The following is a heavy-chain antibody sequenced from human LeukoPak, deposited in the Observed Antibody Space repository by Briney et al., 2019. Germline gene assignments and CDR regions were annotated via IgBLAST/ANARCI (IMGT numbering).Heavy chain of an antibody. D-gene: IGHD3-3*01. CDR2: IIPIFGTA. V-gene: IGHV1-69*13. CDR3: ARKGYDFWSGYYTGIGFWFDP. J-gene: IGHJ5*02. Sequence: SVKVSCKASGGTFSSYAISWVRQAPGQGLEWMGGIIPIFGTANYAQKFQGRATITADESTSTAYMELSSLRSEDTAVYYCARKGYDFWSGYYTGIGFWFDPWGQGTLVTASS. CDR1: GGTFSSYA.